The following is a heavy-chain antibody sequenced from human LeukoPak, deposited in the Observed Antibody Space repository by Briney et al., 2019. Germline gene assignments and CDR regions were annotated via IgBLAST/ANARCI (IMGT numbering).Heavy chain of an antibody. D-gene: IGHD5-24*01. J-gene: IGHJ4*02. CDR3: AGGRRDAYNYNY. Sequence: PSETLSLTCTVSGGSISSGSYYWGWIRQPPGKGLEWIGSMYYSGSTYYNPSLKSRVTISVDTSKNQFSLNLRSVTAADTAVYYCAGGRRDAYNYNYWGQGTLVTVSS. V-gene: IGHV4-39*07. CDR2: MYYSGST. CDR1: GGSISSGSYY.